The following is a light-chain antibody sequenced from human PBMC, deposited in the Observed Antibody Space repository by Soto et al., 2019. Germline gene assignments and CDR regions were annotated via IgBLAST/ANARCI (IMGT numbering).Light chain of an antibody. CDR1: QSVSNNY. CDR2: GAS. J-gene: IGKJ5*01. Sequence: EIVLTQSPGTLSLSPWERATLSCRASQSVSNNYLAWYQQKPGQAPRLLIYGASSRATGIPDRFSGSGSGTDFTLTISRLETEDFAVFYCQQYGTSEIIFGQGTRLEIK. V-gene: IGKV3-20*01. CDR3: QQYGTSEII.